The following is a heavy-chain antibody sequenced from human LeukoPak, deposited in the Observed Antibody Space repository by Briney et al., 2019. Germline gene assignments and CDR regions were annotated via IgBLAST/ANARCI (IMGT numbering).Heavy chain of an antibody. J-gene: IGHJ4*02. CDR3: ARAGGLYYYDSSGYLLTGFDY. CDR2: INQDGTEK. D-gene: IGHD3-22*01. CDR1: GFTFSTYW. V-gene: IGHV3-7*01. Sequence: GGSLRLSCAASGFTFSTYWMSWVRQAPGKGLEWVANINQDGTEKYSVDSVKGRFTISRDNAKTSVYLQMNSLRAEDTAVYYCARAGGLYYYDSSGYLLTGFDYWGQGTLVTVSS.